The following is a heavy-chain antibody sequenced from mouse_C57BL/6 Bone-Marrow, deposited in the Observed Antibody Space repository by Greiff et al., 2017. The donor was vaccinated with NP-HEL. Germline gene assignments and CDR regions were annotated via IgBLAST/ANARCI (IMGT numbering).Heavy chain of an antibody. Sequence: EVKVVESGGGLVKPGGSLKLSCAASGFTFSDYGMHWVRQAPEKGLEWVAYISSGSSTIYYADTVKGRFTISRDNAKNTLFLQMTSLRSEDTAMYYCARPLTGGFAYWGQGTLVTVSA. J-gene: IGHJ3*01. CDR2: ISSGSSTI. CDR3: ARPLTGGFAY. V-gene: IGHV5-17*01. D-gene: IGHD4-1*01. CDR1: GFTFSDYG.